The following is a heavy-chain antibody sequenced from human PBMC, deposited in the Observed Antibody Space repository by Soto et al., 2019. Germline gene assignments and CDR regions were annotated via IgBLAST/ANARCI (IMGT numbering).Heavy chain of an antibody. D-gene: IGHD3-16*02. Sequence: EVQLVESGGGVVQPGGSLRLSCAASGFTFSSYWRHWVRQAPGKGLEWVSRINIDGSRISYVDSVKGRCTISRDNAKNTFYMEMNSARVEDTAVYYCVKGESDRYDGNGYLGRHWGQGSLVTVSS. V-gene: IGHV3-74*01. CDR2: INIDGSRI. J-gene: IGHJ4*02. CDR3: VKGESDRYDGNGYLGRH. CDR1: GFTFSSYW.